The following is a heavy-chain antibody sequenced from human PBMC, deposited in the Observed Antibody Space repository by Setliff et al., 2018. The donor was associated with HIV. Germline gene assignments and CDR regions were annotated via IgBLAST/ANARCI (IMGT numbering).Heavy chain of an antibody. V-gene: IGHV4-59*01. Sequence: SETLSLTCSVSNDSITFYYWNWIRQPPGKGLEWIGNIFDSENTNYNPSLKSRVTMSVDTSKNQFSLKLSPVTAADTAVYYCARKITSVTTEKLVVNDAFDIGGQGIMVTVSS. D-gene: IGHD3-22*01. CDR2: IFDSENT. J-gene: IGHJ3*02. CDR1: NDSITFYY. CDR3: ARKITSVTTEKLVVNDAFDI.